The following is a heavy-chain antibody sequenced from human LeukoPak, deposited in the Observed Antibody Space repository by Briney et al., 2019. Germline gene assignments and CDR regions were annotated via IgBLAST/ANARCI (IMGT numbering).Heavy chain of an antibody. CDR2: IYSGGST. D-gene: IGHD4-23*01. V-gene: IGHV3-66*01. CDR3: ARAILDYGGQSDSFDC. Sequence: PGGSLRLSCAASGFTVSSNYMSWVRQAPGKGLEWVSVIYSGGSTYYADSVKGRFTISRDNSKNTLYLQMNSLRAEDTAVYYCARAILDYGGQSDSFDCWGQGTLVTVSS. J-gene: IGHJ4*02. CDR1: GFTVSSNY.